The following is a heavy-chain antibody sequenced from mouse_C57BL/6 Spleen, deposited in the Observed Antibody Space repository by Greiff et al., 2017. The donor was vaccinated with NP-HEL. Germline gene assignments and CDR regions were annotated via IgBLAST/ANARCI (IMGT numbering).Heavy chain of an antibody. CDR2: IYPGSGST. J-gene: IGHJ3*01. CDR1: GYTFTSYW. CDR3: AREGSSYVRFAY. V-gene: IGHV1-55*01. Sequence: QVQLQQPGAELVKPGASVKMSCKASGYTFTSYWITWVKQRPGQGLEWIGDIYPGSGSTNYNEKFKSKATLTVDTSSSTAYMQLSSLTSEDSAVYYCAREGSSYVRFAYWGQGTLVTVSA. D-gene: IGHD1-1*01.